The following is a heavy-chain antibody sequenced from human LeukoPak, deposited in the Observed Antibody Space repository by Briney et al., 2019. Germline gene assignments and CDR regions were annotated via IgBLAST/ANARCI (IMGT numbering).Heavy chain of an antibody. CDR2: IYHSGST. Sequence: PSETLSLTCTVSGGSISSSSYYWGWIRQPPGKGLEWIGSIYHSGSTYYNPSLKSRVTISIDTSKNQFSLKLSSVTAADTAVYFCARQPSTSWYYFDYWGQGTLVTVSS. J-gene: IGHJ4*02. V-gene: IGHV4-39*01. CDR1: GGSISSSSYY. D-gene: IGHD6-13*01. CDR3: ARQPSTSWYYFDY.